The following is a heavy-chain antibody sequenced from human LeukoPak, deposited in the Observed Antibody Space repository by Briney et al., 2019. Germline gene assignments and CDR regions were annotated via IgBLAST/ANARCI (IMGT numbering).Heavy chain of an antibody. CDR3: ARGGVVLSPPRNWFDP. CDR2: IYTSGST. Sequence: SQTLSLTCTVSGGSISSGSYYWSWIRQPAGKGLEWIGRIYTSGSTNYNPSLKSRVTISVDTSKNQFSLKLSSVTAADTAVYYCARGGVVLSPPRNWFDPWGQGTLVTVSS. J-gene: IGHJ5*02. V-gene: IGHV4-61*02. D-gene: IGHD3-10*01. CDR1: GGSISSGSYY.